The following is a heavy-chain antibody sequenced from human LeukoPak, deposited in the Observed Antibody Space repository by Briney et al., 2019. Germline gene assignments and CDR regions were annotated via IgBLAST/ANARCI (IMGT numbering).Heavy chain of an antibody. V-gene: IGHV3-23*01. CDR1: GFTFSSYA. D-gene: IGHD2-2*01. Sequence: GGSLRLSCAASGFTFSSYAMSWVRQAPGKGLEWVSAISGSGGSTYYADSVKGRFTISRDNSKNTLYLQMNSLRAEDTAVYYCAQAGYCSSTSCSDYWGQGTLVTASS. CDR3: AQAGYCSSTSCSDY. J-gene: IGHJ4*02. CDR2: ISGSGGST.